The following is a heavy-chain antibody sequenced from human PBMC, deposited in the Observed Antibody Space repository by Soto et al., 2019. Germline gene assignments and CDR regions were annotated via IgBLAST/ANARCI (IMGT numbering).Heavy chain of an antibody. D-gene: IGHD3-16*01. CDR1: GFPLSARGVG. V-gene: IGHV2-5*01. Sequence: QITLKESGPTLVKPTETLTLTCTVSGFPLSARGVGVGWIRQPPGKALEWLAIIYWNDDKRYSPCLKSRLTITKDTSKNQVVLSMTNTDPVDTAKYYCAHSPWGAAPDYWGQGNLVNVSS. CDR3: AHSPWGAAPDY. CDR2: IYWNDDK. J-gene: IGHJ4*02.